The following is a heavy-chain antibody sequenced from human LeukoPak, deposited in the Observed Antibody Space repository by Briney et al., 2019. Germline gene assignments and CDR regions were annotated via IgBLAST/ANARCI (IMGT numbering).Heavy chain of an antibody. J-gene: IGHJ4*02. CDR1: GFTFSGPA. D-gene: IGHD3-3*01. CDR2: IRSKANSYAT. Sequence: GGSLRLSCAASGFTFSGPAMHWVRQASGKGLEWVGRIRSKANSYATAYAASVKGRFTISRDDSKNTAYLQMNSLKTEDTAVYYCTRHEGGSGYPYWGQGTLVTVSS. CDR3: TRHEGGSGYPY. V-gene: IGHV3-73*01.